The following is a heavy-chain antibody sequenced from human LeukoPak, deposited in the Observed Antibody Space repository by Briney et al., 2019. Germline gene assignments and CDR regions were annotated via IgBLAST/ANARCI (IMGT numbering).Heavy chain of an antibody. CDR2: IYYTGST. Sequence: SETLSLTCTVSGDSISSSYWSWIRQPPGKGLEWIGYIYYTGSTNYNPSLKSRVTISVDTSKNQFSLKLSSVTAADTAVYYCARRAEITMIVVATRGMDVWGQGTTVTVSS. V-gene: IGHV4-59*12. CDR1: GDSISSSY. D-gene: IGHD3-22*01. J-gene: IGHJ6*02. CDR3: ARRAEITMIVVATRGMDV.